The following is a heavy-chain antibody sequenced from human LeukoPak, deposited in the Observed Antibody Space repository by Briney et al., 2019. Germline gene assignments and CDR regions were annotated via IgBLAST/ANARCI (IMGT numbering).Heavy chain of an antibody. J-gene: IGHJ5*02. D-gene: IGHD3-3*01. CDR2: INPNSGGT. CDR3: ARAENDVLRFLEWLPGNWFDP. V-gene: IGHV1-2*02. Sequence: ASVKVSCKASGYTFTGYYTHWVRQAPGQGLEWMGWINPNSGGTNYAQKFQGRVTMTRDTSISTAYMELSRLRSDDTAVYYCARAENDVLRFLEWLPGNWFDPWGQGTLVTVSS. CDR1: GYTFTGYY.